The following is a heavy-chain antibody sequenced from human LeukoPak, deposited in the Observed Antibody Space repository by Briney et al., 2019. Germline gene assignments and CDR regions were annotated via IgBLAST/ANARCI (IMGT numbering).Heavy chain of an antibody. CDR2: ISSSSSTI. D-gene: IGHD3-10*01. V-gene: IGHV3-48*01. CDR1: GFTFSSYS. J-gene: IGHJ3*02. Sequence: GGSLRLSCAASGFTFSSYSMNWVRQAPGKGLQWVSYISSSSSTIYYADSVKGRFTISRDNAKNSLYLQMNSLRAEDTAVYYCARDHSVVDAFDIWGQGTMVTVSS. CDR3: ARDHSVVDAFDI.